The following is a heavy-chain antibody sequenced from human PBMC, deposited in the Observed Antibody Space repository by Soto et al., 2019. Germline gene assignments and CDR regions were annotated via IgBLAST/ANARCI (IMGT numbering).Heavy chain of an antibody. CDR2: ISYDGSNK. V-gene: IGHV3-30*03. D-gene: IGHD6-13*01. Sequence: QVQLVESGGGVVQPGRSLRLSCAASGFIFSSFGMHWVRQAPGKGLEWVAVISYDGSNKYYADSVKGRFTISRDNSKNTLYLQMNSLRAEDTAVYYCARDPSSWYGGPTKYYFDYWGQGTLVTVSS. J-gene: IGHJ4*02. CDR1: GFIFSSFG. CDR3: ARDPSSWYGGPTKYYFDY.